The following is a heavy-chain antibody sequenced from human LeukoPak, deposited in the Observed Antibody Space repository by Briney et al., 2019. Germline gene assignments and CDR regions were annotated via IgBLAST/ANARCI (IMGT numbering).Heavy chain of an antibody. D-gene: IGHD3-9*01. J-gene: IGHJ3*02. V-gene: IGHV4-61*08. CDR2: MYYSGST. CDR1: GGSISSGDYS. CDR3: ARVLLRYFDWLGTAFDI. Sequence: SETLSLTCAVSGGSISSGDYSWSWIRQPPGKGLEWIGYMYYSGSTNYNPSLKSRVTISVDTSKNQFSLKLSSVTAADTAVYYCARVLLRYFDWLGTAFDIWGQGTMVTVSS.